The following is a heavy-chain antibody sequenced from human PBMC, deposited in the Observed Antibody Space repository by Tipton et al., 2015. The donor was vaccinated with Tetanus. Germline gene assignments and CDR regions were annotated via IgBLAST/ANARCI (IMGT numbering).Heavy chain of an antibody. V-gene: IGHV4-34*01. Sequence: TLSLTCAVYGGSFSGYYWSWIRQPPGKGLEWIGEINHSGSTNYNPSLKSRVTISVDTSKNQFSLKLSSVTAADTAVYYCAAHTYYYDSSGYYRPPFDYWGQGTLVTVSS. J-gene: IGHJ4*02. CDR2: INHSGST. CDR3: AAHTYYYDSSGYYRPPFDY. D-gene: IGHD3-22*01. CDR1: GGSFSGYY.